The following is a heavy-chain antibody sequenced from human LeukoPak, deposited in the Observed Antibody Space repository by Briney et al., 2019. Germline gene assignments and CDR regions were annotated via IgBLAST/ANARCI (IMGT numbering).Heavy chain of an antibody. D-gene: IGHD6-19*01. CDR1: GFTFSNSA. CDR2: PSGSGITT. Sequence: GGFLRLSCAASGFTFSNSAMSWVRQAPGKGLEWVSTPSGSGITTYYADSVKGRFTISRDNSKNTLYLQMNSLRAEDTAVYYCAKGIYSSGWSYFDYWGHGTLVTVSS. J-gene: IGHJ4*01. V-gene: IGHV3-23*01. CDR3: AKGIYSSGWSYFDY.